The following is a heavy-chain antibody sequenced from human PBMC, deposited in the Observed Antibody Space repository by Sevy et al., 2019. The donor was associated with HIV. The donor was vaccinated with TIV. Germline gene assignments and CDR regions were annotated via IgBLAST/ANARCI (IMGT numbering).Heavy chain of an antibody. CDR3: AKDFYSGSHRESDY. J-gene: IGHJ4*02. V-gene: IGHV3-9*01. CDR1: GFTFNDYA. Sequence: GGSLRLSCAASGFTFNDYAMHWVRQAPGKGLEWVSGISWNSGGIGYADSVKGRFTISRDNAKNSLYLQMNSLRAEDTALYYCAKDFYSGSHRESDYWGQGTLVTVSS. D-gene: IGHD1-26*01. CDR2: ISWNSGGI.